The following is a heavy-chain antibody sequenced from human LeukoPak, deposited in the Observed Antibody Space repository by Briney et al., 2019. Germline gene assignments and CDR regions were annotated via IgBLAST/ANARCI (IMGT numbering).Heavy chain of an antibody. Sequence: SETLSLTCTLSGDSTNSHYWSWIRQPPGEGLEWFGYIYYRGSTNYNHSLKSRVTISVDQSKNQFSLNLSSVTAADTAVYYCGRPKSFGWYFDLWGRGTLVTVSS. CDR3: GRPKSFGWYFDL. D-gene: IGHD1-26*01. CDR2: IYYRGST. J-gene: IGHJ2*01. CDR1: GDSTNSHY. V-gene: IGHV4-59*08.